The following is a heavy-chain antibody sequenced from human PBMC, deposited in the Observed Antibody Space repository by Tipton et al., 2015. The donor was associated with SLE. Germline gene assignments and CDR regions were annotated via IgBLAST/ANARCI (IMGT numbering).Heavy chain of an antibody. D-gene: IGHD6-13*01. CDR2: INHRGIT. CDR3: ARDQAWYSSSWYFDY. V-gene: IGHV4-34*01. CDR1: GGSFSGYY. J-gene: IGHJ4*02. Sequence: TLSLTCAVYGGSFSGYYWSWIRQPPGKGLEWFGEINHRGITNSNPSLKSRVTISVDTSKNQFSLQLSSVTAADTAVYYCARDQAWYSSSWYFDYWGQGTLVTVSS.